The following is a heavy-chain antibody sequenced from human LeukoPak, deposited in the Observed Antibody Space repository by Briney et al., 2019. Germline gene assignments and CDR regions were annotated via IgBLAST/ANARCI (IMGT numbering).Heavy chain of an antibody. J-gene: IGHJ4*02. CDR1: GGSISSSSYY. D-gene: IGHD3-9*01. V-gene: IGHV4-39*07. CDR2: IYYSGST. Sequence: SETLSLTCTVSGGSISSSSYYWGWIRQPPGKGLEWIGSIYYSGSTYYNPSLKSRVTISVDTSKNQFSLKLSSVTAADTAVYYCATPDLARWDILTGYYRPYFDYWGQGTLVTVSS. CDR3: ATPDLARWDILTGYYRPYFDY.